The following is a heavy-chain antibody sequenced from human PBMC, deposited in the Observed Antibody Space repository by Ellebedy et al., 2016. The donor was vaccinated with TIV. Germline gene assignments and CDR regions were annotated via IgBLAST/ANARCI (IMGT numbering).Heavy chain of an antibody. CDR3: AEDGEFVMVVPGRAFDY. V-gene: IGHV3-23*01. J-gene: IGHJ4*02. CDR1: GFTFSNYA. D-gene: IGHD2-15*01. CDR2: ISGSGSST. Sequence: GESLKISCAASGFTFSNYAMSWVRQAPGKGLEWVSAISGSGSSTYYADSVKGRLTISRDNSKNTLYLQMNRLRAEDTAVYYCAEDGEFVMVVPGRAFDYWGQGTLVTVSS.